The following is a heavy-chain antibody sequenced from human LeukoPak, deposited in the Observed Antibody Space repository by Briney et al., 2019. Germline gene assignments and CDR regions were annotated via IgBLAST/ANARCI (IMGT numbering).Heavy chain of an antibody. V-gene: IGHV3-33*01. Sequence: GRSLILSCAASGFTFSSYSMHWVRQAPGKGLEWVAVIWYDGSNKYYADSVKGRFTISRDNSKNTLYLQMNSLRAEDTAVYYCARPYYDSSGYYYWGNAFDIWGQGTMVTVSS. CDR2: IWYDGSNK. CDR3: ARPYYDSSGYYYWGNAFDI. CDR1: GFTFSSYS. D-gene: IGHD3-22*01. J-gene: IGHJ3*02.